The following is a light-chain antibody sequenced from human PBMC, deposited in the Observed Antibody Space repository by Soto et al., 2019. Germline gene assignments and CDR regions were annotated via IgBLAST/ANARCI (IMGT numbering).Light chain of an antibody. Sequence: DIQMTQSPSSLSASVGDRVIITCRASQSISSYLNWYQQKPGKAPKLLIYAASSLQSGVPSRFSGSGSGTDFTLTISSLQPEDFATYYCQQSYKTPHTFGQGTKLETK. CDR2: AAS. J-gene: IGKJ2*01. CDR3: QQSYKTPHT. CDR1: QSISSY. V-gene: IGKV1-39*01.